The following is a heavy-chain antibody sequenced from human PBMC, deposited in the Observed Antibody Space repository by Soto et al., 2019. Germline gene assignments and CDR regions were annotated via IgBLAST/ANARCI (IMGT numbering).Heavy chain of an antibody. D-gene: IGHD6-19*01. CDR3: ASRSSGWYALPYYYYGMDV. CDR2: ISYDGSNK. Sequence: QVQLVESGGGVVQPGRSLRLSCAASGFTFSSYAMQWVRQAPGKGLEWVAVISYDGSNKYYADSVKGRFTISRDNSKNTLYLQMNSLRAEDTAVYYCASRSSGWYALPYYYYGMDVWGQGTTVTVSS. CDR1: GFTFSSYA. J-gene: IGHJ6*02. V-gene: IGHV3-30-3*01.